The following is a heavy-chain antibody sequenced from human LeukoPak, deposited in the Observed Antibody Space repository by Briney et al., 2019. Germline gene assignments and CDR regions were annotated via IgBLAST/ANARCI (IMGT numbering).Heavy chain of an antibody. CDR1: GGSVSSGSYY. CDR3: ARDRYCSSTSCPRDPYYYYGMDV. D-gene: IGHD2-2*01. Sequence: SGTLSLTCTVSGGSVSSGSYYWSWIRQPPGKGLEWIGYIYYSGSTNYNPSLKSRVTISVDTSKNQFSLKLSSVTAADTAVYYCARDRYCSSTSCPRDPYYYYGMDVWGKGTTVTVSS. V-gene: IGHV4-61*01. J-gene: IGHJ6*04. CDR2: IYYSGST.